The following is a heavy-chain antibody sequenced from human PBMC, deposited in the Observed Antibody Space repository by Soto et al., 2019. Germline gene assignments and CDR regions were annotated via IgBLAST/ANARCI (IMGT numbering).Heavy chain of an antibody. D-gene: IGHD2-15*01. CDR1: GFTFSSYA. Sequence: GVSLRLSCAASGFTFSSYAMSWVRQAPGKGLEWVSAISGSGGSTYYADSVKGRFTISRDNSKNTLYLQMNSLRAEDTAVYYCAKVAGGYCSGGSCRGYSYGKYYFDYWGQGTLVTVSS. CDR2: ISGSGGST. V-gene: IGHV3-23*01. CDR3: AKVAGGYCSGGSCRGYSYGKYYFDY. J-gene: IGHJ4*02.